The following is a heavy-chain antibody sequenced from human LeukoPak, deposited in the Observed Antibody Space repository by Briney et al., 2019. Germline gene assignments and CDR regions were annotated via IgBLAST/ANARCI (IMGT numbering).Heavy chain of an antibody. V-gene: IGHV1-18*04. J-gene: IGHJ5*02. D-gene: IGHD1-26*01. CDR1: GYTFTGYY. CDR2: ISAYNGHT. CDR3: ARDKWELLSRGWFDP. Sequence: ASVKVSCKASGYTFTGYYMHWVRQAPGQGLELMGWISAYNGHTAYAQKFQGRVTMTADTSTSTAYMELRSLTSDDTAVYYCARDKWELLSRGWFDPWGQGTLVTVSS.